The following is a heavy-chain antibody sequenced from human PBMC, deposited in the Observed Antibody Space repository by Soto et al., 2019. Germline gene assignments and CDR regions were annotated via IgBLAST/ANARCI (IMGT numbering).Heavy chain of an antibody. CDR2: ISAYNGNT. CDR1: GYTFTSYG. Sequence: QVQLVQSGAEVKKPGASVKVSCKASGYTFTSYGISWVRQAPGQGLEWMGWISAYNGNTNYAQKLQGRVTMTTDTSTSTAYMELRSLRSDDTAVYYCAGVGYCSSTRCYRGWFDPWGQGTLVTVSS. J-gene: IGHJ5*02. CDR3: AGVGYCSSTRCYRGWFDP. D-gene: IGHD2-2*02. V-gene: IGHV1-18*04.